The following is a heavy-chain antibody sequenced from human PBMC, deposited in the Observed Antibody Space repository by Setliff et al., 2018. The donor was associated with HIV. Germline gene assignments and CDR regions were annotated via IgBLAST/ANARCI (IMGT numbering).Heavy chain of an antibody. V-gene: IGHV3-21*01. J-gene: IGHJ4*02. D-gene: IGHD1-1*01. CDR3: ARDYNYIPDY. Sequence: GGSLRLSCAASGFTFSSYSMHWVRQAPGKGLEWVSSISSSSYIYYADSVKGRFTISRDNAKISLFLQMNSLRAEDTAVYYCARDYNYIPDYWGQGTRVTVSS. CDR2: ISSSSYI. CDR1: GFTFSSYS.